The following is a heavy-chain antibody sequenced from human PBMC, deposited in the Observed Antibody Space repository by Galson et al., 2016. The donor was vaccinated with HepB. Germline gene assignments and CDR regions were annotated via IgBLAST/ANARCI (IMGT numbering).Heavy chain of an antibody. Sequence: YLRLSCAASGFTFSRIAMHWVRQAPGKGLKWVAVISYDGGSNYYADSVKGRFTISRDNSKNTLYLQMNSLRAEDSAVYYCARVIGGTLDALDTWGQGTMVTVSS. CDR1: GFTFSRIA. V-gene: IGHV3-30*04. CDR3: ARVIGGTLDALDT. J-gene: IGHJ3*02. D-gene: IGHD2-21*01. CDR2: ISYDGGSN.